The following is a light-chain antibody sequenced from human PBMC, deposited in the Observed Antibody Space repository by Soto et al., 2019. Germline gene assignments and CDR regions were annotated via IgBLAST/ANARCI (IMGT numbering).Light chain of an antibody. V-gene: IGKV3-15*01. CDR3: QQYNNWPPWT. CDR1: QSVSGN. CDR2: GVS. Sequence: EIVMTQSPVTLSVSPGERATLSCRASQSVSGNLAWYQQKPGQAPRLLIYGVSARATGIPARFSGSGSGTEFTLTISSLQSEDFAVYYCQQYNNWPPWTFGQGTKVDI. J-gene: IGKJ1*01.